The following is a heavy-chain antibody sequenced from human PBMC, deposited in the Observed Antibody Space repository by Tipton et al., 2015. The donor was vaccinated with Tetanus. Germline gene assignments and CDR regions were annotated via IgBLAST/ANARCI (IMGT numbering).Heavy chain of an antibody. D-gene: IGHD1-26*01. CDR3: ARDQARGARGWNYFDY. Sequence: TLSLTCTVSGGSISDSNSYWGWIRQSPGKGLEWVGSIYYSGTTYYNPSLRSRVTISTDTSRNQFSLRLNSVTAADTAVYYCARDQARGARGWNYFDYWGQGTLVTVSS. V-gene: IGHV4-39*02. CDR1: GGSISDSNSY. CDR2: IYYSGTT. J-gene: IGHJ4*02.